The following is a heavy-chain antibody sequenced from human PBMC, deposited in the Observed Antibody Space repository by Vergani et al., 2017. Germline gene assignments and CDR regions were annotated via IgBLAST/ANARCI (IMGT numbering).Heavy chain of an antibody. CDR1: GGSISSYY. Sequence: QVQLQESGPGLVKPSETLSLTCTVSGGSISSYYWSWIRQPPGKGLEWIGYIYYSGSTYYNPSLKSRVTISVDTSKNQFSLKLSSVTAADTAVYYCARGTYYYGSGSYDSAIDYWGQGTLVTVSS. J-gene: IGHJ4*02. D-gene: IGHD3-10*01. V-gene: IGHV4-59*12. CDR2: IYYSGST. CDR3: ARGTYYYGSGSYDSAIDY.